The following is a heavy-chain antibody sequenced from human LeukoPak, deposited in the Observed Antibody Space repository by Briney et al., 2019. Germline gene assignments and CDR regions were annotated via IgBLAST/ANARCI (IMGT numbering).Heavy chain of an antibody. V-gene: IGHV3-23*01. CDR3: AKDPILELRAPTWFDP. CDR1: GLTFSSFA. D-gene: IGHD1-7*01. CDR2: ISGSGGST. J-gene: IGHJ5*02. Sequence: GGSLRLSCAASGLTFSSFAMSWVRQAPGKGLEWVSAISGSGGSTYYADSVKGRFTISRDNSKNTLYLQMNSLRAEDTAVYYCAKDPILELRAPTWFDPWGQGTLVTVSS.